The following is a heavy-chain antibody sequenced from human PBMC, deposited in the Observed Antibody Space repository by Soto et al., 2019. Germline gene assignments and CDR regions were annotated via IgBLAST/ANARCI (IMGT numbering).Heavy chain of an antibody. CDR2: ISDGDRTT. V-gene: IGHV3-23*01. J-gene: IGHJ5*02. D-gene: IGHD2-21*02. CDR3: IPARGLLVPVDH. Sequence: GGPPRLCCAASGFTCSSYARSRVRQAPVRGLEWVSAISDGDRTTFYADPVKGRFTISTDNPKTTLYLQRNSRRALVRDVYDCIPARGLLVPVDHWGRGTLVTVSS. CDR1: GFTCSSYA.